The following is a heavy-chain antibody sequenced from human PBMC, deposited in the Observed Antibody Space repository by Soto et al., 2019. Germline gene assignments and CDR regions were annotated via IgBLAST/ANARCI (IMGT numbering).Heavy chain of an antibody. CDR1: GFTFSSYS. CDR3: AREGGDLNWFDP. Sequence: EVQLVESGGGLVQPGGSLRLSCAASGFTFSSYSMNWVRQAPGKGLEWVSCIRSSSSTIYYADSVKARFTISRDNAKNSLYLQMNSLRAEDTAVYYCAREGGDLNWFDPWGQGTLVTVSS. CDR2: IRSSSSTI. D-gene: IGHD4-17*01. V-gene: IGHV3-48*01. J-gene: IGHJ5*02.